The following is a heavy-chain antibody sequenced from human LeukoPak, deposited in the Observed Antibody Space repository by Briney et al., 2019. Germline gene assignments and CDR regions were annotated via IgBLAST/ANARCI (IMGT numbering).Heavy chain of an antibody. CDR1: GVTFSSYA. J-gene: IGHJ4*02. D-gene: IGHD6-19*01. Sequence: GALRLSCEASGVTFSSYAMAWVRQAPGKGLEWVSAISSSGGSTYYADSVKGRFTISRDNSKNTLYLQMNSLRAEDTAVYYCAKDSLYSSGWYGDFDYWGQGTLVTVSS. CDR2: ISSSGGST. CDR3: AKDSLYSSGWYGDFDY. V-gene: IGHV3-23*01.